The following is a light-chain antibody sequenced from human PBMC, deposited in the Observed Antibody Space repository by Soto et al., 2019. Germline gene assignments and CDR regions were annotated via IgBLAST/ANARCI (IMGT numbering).Light chain of an antibody. CDR2: GAS. CDR1: QSVSSN. V-gene: IGKV3-15*01. CDR3: QQYNNWPRG. Sequence: EIVMTQSPATLSVSPGERATLSCRASQSVSSNLAWYQQKPGQAPRPLIYGASTRATGIPARFSGSGSGTEFTLTISSLQSEDFAVYYCQQYNNWPRGFGQGTKVEIK. J-gene: IGKJ1*01.